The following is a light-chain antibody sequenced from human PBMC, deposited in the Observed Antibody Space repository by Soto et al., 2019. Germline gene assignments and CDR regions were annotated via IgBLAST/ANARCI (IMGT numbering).Light chain of an antibody. CDR3: QQYGSSTLYT. V-gene: IGKV3-20*01. Sequence: DSVLTQSPGTLSLSPGERATLSCRASPSVSSSYLAWYQQKPGQAPRLLIYGASSRATVIPDRFSGRGSGTDFTLTISRLEPEDFAVYYCQQYGSSTLYTFGQGTKLEIK. CDR2: GAS. J-gene: IGKJ2*01. CDR1: PSVSSSY.